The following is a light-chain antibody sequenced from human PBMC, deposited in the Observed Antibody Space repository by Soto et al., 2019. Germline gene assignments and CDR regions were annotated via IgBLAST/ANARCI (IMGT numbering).Light chain of an antibody. CDR1: QHVNDW. CDR3: QQYQHYPWT. CDR2: KAS. V-gene: IGKV1-5*03. Sequence: DIQMTQSPSMLSASAGDRVIMTCRASQHVNDWLAWYHQRPGKAPYLLIYKASNLQGGVPSRCSSPGFGAEFTLTISSLQPDDLETFYCQQYQHYPWTFGEGTRVEV. J-gene: IGKJ1*01.